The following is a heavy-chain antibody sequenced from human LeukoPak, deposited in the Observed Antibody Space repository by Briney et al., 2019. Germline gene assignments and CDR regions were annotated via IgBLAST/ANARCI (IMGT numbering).Heavy chain of an antibody. J-gene: IGHJ6*03. D-gene: IGHD5-24*01. Sequence: PETLSLTCTVSGGSISSYYWSWIRQPPGKGLEWIGYIYTSGSTNYNPSLKSRVTISVDTSKNQFSLKLSSVTAADTAVYYCARGGYNGYYYYYMDVWGKGTTVTVSS. CDR1: GGSISSYY. CDR3: ARGGYNGYYYYYMDV. CDR2: IYTSGST. V-gene: IGHV4-4*09.